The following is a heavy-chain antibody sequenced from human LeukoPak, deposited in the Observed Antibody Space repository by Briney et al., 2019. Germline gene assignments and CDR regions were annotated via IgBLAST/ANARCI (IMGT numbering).Heavy chain of an antibody. V-gene: IGHV3-23*01. J-gene: IGHJ6*02. CDR1: GFTFTNYA. D-gene: IGHD5-18*01. CDR2: IFNNGANA. Sequence: GGSLRLSCTASGFTFTNYAMDWVRQAPGKGLEWVATIFNNGANAFYADSVRGRFTISRDNSKNTLYLQMISLRVEDTAIYYCAKELHEAYYYGPDVWGQGTTVTVSS. CDR3: AKELHEAYYYGPDV.